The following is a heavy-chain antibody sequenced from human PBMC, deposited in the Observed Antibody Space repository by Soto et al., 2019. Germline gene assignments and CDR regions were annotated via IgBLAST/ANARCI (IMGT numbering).Heavy chain of an antibody. J-gene: IGHJ4*02. D-gene: IGHD2-8*01. Sequence: PSETLSLTCAVYGGSFSGYYWSWIRQPPGKGLEWIGEINNSGSTNYNPSLKSRVTISVATSKNQFSLKLSSVTAADTAVYYCARGIPRSCTNGVCYYFDYWGQGTLVTVSS. CDR3: ARGIPRSCTNGVCYYFDY. CDR2: INNSGST. CDR1: GGSFSGYY. V-gene: IGHV4-34*01.